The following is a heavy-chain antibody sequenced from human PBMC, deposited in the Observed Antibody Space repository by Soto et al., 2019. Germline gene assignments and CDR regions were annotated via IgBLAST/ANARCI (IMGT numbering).Heavy chain of an antibody. CDR1: GGTFSSNG. D-gene: IGHD6-19*01. Sequence: QVQLVQSGAEVKKPGSSVKVSCEAAGGTFSSNGFSWVRQAPGQGLEWMGGIIPIFGTPNYAQKFQGKITITADESTRMVYMEVSSLRSEDTAVYYCARDRIGVAEYDASDMWGQGTMVTVSS. CDR3: ARDRIGVAEYDASDM. CDR2: IIPIFGTP. J-gene: IGHJ3*02. V-gene: IGHV1-69*01.